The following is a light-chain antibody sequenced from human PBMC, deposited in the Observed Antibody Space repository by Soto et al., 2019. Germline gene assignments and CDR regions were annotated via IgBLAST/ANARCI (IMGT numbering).Light chain of an antibody. V-gene: IGKV1-5*01. Sequence: DIQMTQSPSTLFASVGDRVTITCRASESMSGWLAWYQQKPGEAPKLLIYDASTLESGVPSRFSGSGSETQFTLTISSLQPEDFATYYCQQHYTYTWTFGQGTKVDI. CDR2: DAS. CDR3: QQHYTYTWT. CDR1: ESMSGW. J-gene: IGKJ1*01.